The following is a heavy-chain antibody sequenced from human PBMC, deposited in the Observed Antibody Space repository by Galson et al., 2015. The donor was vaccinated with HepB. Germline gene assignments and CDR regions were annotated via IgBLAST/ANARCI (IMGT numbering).Heavy chain of an antibody. CDR1: GGTFSSYA. CDR2: IIPIFGTA. D-gene: IGHD6-6*01. J-gene: IGHJ6*02. Sequence: SVKVSCKASGGTFSSYAISWVRQAPGQGLEWMGGIIPIFGTANYAQKFQGRVTITADESTSTAYMELSSLRSEDTAVYYCARDLWESIAAASFYYYGMDVWGQGTTVTVSS. V-gene: IGHV1-69*13. CDR3: ARDLWESIAAASFYYYGMDV.